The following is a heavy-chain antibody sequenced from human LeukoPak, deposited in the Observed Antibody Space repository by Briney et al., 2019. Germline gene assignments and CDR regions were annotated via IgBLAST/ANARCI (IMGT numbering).Heavy chain of an antibody. J-gene: IGHJ4*02. CDR2: IYYSGST. V-gene: IGHV4-39*07. CDR1: GGSISSSSYY. D-gene: IGHD2-15*01. Sequence: PSETLSLTCSVSGGSISSSSYYWGWLRQPPGKGLEWIGSIYYSGSTYYNPSLKSRVTISVDTSKNQFSLKLSSVTAADTAVYYCAILLYCSGGSCYPKDYWGQGTLVTVSS. CDR3: AILLYCSGGSCYPKDY.